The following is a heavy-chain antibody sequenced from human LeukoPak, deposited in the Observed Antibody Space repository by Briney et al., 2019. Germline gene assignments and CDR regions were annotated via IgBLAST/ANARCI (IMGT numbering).Heavy chain of an antibody. V-gene: IGHV4-4*07. CDR3: ARGKIYGSVT. D-gene: IGHD3-10*01. CDR1: GGSISSYY. CDR2: IYTSGTT. J-gene: IGHJ5*02. Sequence: SETLSLTCAVAGGSISSYYWSWIRQPAGKGLEWIGRIYTSGTTNYNPSLKSRVTMSVDTSKNQFSLKLSSVTAADTAVYYCARGKIYGSVTWGQGTLVTVSS.